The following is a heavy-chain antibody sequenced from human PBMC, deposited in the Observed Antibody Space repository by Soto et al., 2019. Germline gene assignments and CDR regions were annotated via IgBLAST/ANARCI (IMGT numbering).Heavy chain of an antibody. V-gene: IGHV1-69*13. CDR1: GGTFSSYA. CDR3: ARGPSIAALMDV. CDR2: IIPIFGTA. J-gene: IGHJ6*01. D-gene: IGHD6-6*01. Sequence: SVKVSCKASGGTFSSYAISWVRQAPGQGLEWMGGIIPIFGTANYAQKFQGRVTLTADESTSAAYMELSSLRSEDTAVYYCARGPSIAALMDVCGQGTTGIVSS.